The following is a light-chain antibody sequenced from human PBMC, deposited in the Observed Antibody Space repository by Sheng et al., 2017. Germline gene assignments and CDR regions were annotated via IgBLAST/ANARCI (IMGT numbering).Light chain of an antibody. J-gene: IGLJ3*02. Sequence: SYVLTLPPSLSVAPGTTARISCGGDDIGRKRVYWYQQKSGQAPVAILYEDSHRPSGIPARFSGSNSGDTATLAISRAEDGDEADYFCQVWDNSDGDSWVFGGGTKLTVL. CDR1: DIGRKR. V-gene: IGLV3-21*03. CDR2: EDS. CDR3: QVWDNSDGDSWV.